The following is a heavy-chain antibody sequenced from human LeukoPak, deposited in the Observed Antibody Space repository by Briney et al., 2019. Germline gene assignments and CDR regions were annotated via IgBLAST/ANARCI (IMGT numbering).Heavy chain of an antibody. CDR1: GGSMNTYH. D-gene: IGHD3-3*01. V-gene: IGHV4-59*01. CDR3: ARGWSGVPYWFDP. Sequence: PSETLSLTCNVSGGSMNTYHWSWNRQAPGKGLEWIGYIYYGGSTNYNPSLKSRVTISVDTSENQFSLKLTSVTAADTAVYYCARGWSGVPYWFDPWGQGTLVTVSS. J-gene: IGHJ5*02. CDR2: IYYGGST.